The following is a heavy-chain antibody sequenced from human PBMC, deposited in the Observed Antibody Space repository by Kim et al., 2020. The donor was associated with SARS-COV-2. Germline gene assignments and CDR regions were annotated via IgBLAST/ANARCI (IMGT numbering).Heavy chain of an antibody. Sequence: GGSLRLSCAASGFTFSSYSMHWVRQAPGKGLEWVSSITSNSSYIYYADSVKGRFTISRDNAKNSLYLQMNSLRAEDTAVYYCASGGGRLHAFDVWGHGT. D-gene: IGHD2-15*01. CDR2: ITSNSSYI. J-gene: IGHJ3*01. CDR1: GFTFSSYS. CDR3: ASGGGRLHAFDV. V-gene: IGHV3-21*01.